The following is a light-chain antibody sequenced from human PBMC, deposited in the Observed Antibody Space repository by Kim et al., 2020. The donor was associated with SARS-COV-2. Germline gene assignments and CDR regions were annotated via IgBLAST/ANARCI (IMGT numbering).Light chain of an antibody. CDR2: EVS. Sequence: GQSVTISCTGNSSDVGGYNYVSGYQQHPGKAPKLMIYEVSKRPSGVPDRFSGSKSGNTASLTVSGLQAEDEADYYCSSYAGSNNLVFGGGTQLTVL. J-gene: IGLJ2*01. V-gene: IGLV2-8*01. CDR1: SSDVGGYNY. CDR3: SSYAGSNNLV.